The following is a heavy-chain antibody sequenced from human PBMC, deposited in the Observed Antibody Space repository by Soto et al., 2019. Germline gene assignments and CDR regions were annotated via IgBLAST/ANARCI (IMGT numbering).Heavy chain of an antibody. V-gene: IGHV1-18*01. CDR1: GYTFTSYG. J-gene: IGHJ4*02. CDR3: ARDRYCSGGSCYHFDY. D-gene: IGHD2-15*01. CDR2: ISAYNGNT. Sequence: ASVKVSCKASGYTFTSYGISWVRQAPGQGLEWMGWISAYNGNTNYAQKLQGRVTMTTDTSTSTAYMELRSLRSDDTAVYYCARDRYCSGGSCYHFDYWGQGTLVTVSS.